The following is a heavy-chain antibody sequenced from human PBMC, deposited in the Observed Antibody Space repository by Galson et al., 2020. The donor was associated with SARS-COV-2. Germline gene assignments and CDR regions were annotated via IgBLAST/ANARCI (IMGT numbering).Heavy chain of an antibody. D-gene: IGHD3-10*01. Sequence: ASVTVSCKASGYTFTSYGISWVRQAPGQGLAWMGWISPSNGNTTYAQKLQGRVTMTTDTSTSTAYMEVRGLRSDDTAVYYGARERSCYYAMDYYYGMDVWGQGTTVTVSS. V-gene: IGHV1-18*04. CDR2: ISPSNGNT. J-gene: IGHJ6*02. CDR1: GYTFTSYG. CDR3: ARERSCYYAMDYYYGMDV.